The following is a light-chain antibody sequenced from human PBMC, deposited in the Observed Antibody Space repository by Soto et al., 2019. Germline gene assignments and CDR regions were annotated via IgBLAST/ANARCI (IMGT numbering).Light chain of an antibody. CDR1: SSDVGGYEY. CDR3: CSYAGNYTYV. CDR2: DVS. Sequence: SVLAQPRSVSGCPGQSSTTSCTGSSSDVGGYEYVSWFQQDPGKAPKLMIYDVSARPSGVPNRFSGSKSGSTASLTISGLQADDEGDYYCCSYAGNYTYVFGTGTKVTVL. V-gene: IGLV2-11*01. J-gene: IGLJ1*01.